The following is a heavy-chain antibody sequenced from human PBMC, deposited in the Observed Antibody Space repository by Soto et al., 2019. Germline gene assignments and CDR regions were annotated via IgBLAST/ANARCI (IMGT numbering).Heavy chain of an antibody. CDR3: ARVFPFYDFGSGSTPQSYFDY. CDR2: ISSSGSTI. D-gene: IGHD3-3*01. V-gene: IGHV3-48*03. Sequence: PGGSLRLSCAPSGFTFSSYEMNWVRQAPGKGLEWLSYISSSGSTIYYADSVKGRFTISRDNAKNSLYLQMNSLRAEDTAVYYCARVFPFYDFGSGSTPQSYFDYWGRGPLVTVPS. CDR1: GFTFSSYE. J-gene: IGHJ4*02.